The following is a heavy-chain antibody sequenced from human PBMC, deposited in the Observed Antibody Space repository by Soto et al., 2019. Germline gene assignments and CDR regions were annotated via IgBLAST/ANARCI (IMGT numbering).Heavy chain of an antibody. CDR3: AKTDDFWSGYYHPEEYYYYGMDV. CDR2: ISGSGGST. D-gene: IGHD3-3*01. CDR1: GFTFSSYA. Sequence: GGSLRLSCAASGFTFSSYAMSWVRQAPGKGLEWVSAISGSGGSTYYADSVKGRFTISRDNSKNTLYLQMNSLRAEDTAVYYCAKTDDFWSGYYHPEEYYYYGMDVWGQGTTVTVSS. J-gene: IGHJ6*02. V-gene: IGHV3-23*01.